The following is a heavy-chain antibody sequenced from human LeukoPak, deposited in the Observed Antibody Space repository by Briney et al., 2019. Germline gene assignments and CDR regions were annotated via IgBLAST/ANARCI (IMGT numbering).Heavy chain of an antibody. CDR2: IKSKSDGGTT. J-gene: IGHJ4*02. CDR1: GFTFSNAW. V-gene: IGHV3-15*01. CDR3: TTDVSGTSVSSAC. Sequence: PGGSLRLSSAASGFTFSNAWMRGGRPAPGKGVEWVGRIKSKSDGGTTHNAATVKGRFTISRDDSKNTLYLQINSLKTEDTAVYYCTTDVSGTSVSSACWGQGTLVTVSS. D-gene: IGHD1-7*01.